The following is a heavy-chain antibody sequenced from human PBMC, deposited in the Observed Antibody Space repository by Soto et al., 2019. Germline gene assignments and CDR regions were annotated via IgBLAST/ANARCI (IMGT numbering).Heavy chain of an antibody. CDR2: IYYSGST. D-gene: IGHD6-6*01. V-gene: IGHV4-31*03. Sequence: QVQLQEAATGLVKPSQTLSLTSTVSGGSISSVGYYWSRIRDNPGKGREWIGYIYYSGSTYYNPSLKSRVTISVDTSKNQFSLKLSSVTAADTAVYYCARGGGAARPLHWGQGTLVTVSS. CDR1: GGSISSVGYY. J-gene: IGHJ4*02. CDR3: ARGGGAARPLH.